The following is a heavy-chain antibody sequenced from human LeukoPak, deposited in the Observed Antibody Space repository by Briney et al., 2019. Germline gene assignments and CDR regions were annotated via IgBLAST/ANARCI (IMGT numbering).Heavy chain of an antibody. Sequence: GGSLRLSCAASGFTINGYSMSWVRQPAGKGLEWVGFIRRRAYGGAAEYAASVKGRFIISRDDSKGIAYLQMNSLKTEDTAVYYCSRNGLVDFDYWGQGSRVIVSP. V-gene: IGHV3-49*04. CDR1: GFTINGYS. CDR2: IRRRAYGGAA. J-gene: IGHJ4*02. CDR3: SRNGLVDFDY.